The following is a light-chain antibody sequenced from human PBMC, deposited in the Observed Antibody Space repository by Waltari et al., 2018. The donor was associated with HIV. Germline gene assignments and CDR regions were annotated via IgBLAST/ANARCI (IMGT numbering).Light chain of an antibody. J-gene: IGKJ1*01. CDR3: MHATKLWPPSWT. Sequence: DVVLTQSPRSLPVTLGQPASISCSSSQSLVYPDGNTYLNWFHQRPGQAPRRLIYTVFNRDFRVPDRFSGSGSGTEFTLKISRVEAEDVGVYYCMHATKLWPPSWTFGQGTKVEIK. V-gene: IGKV2-30*01. CDR2: TVF. CDR1: QSLVYPDGNTY.